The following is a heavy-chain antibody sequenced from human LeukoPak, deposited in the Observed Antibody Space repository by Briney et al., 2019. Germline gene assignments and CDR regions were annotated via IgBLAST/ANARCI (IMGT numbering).Heavy chain of an antibody. CDR1: GFTFSSYA. V-gene: IGHV3-23*01. Sequence: GGSLRLSCAASGFTFSSYAMSWVRQAPGKGLEWVSGFSGSGGTTYYAGSVKGRFTISRDNSKNTLYLQMNSLRAEDTAIYYCAKVGDNWYYFDYWGQGTLVTVSS. CDR2: FSGSGGTT. CDR3: AKVGDNWYYFDY. D-gene: IGHD1-20*01. J-gene: IGHJ4*02.